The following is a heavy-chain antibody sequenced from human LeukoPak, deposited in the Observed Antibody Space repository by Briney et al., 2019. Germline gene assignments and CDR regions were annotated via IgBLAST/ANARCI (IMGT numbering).Heavy chain of an antibody. J-gene: IGHJ4*02. Sequence: SETLSLTCAVYGGSFSGYYWSWIRQPPGKGLEWIGEINHSGSTNYNPSLKSRVTISVDTSKNQFSLKLSSVTAADTAVYYCARVRTGDYYDSSGYDYWGQGTLVTVSS. D-gene: IGHD3-22*01. V-gene: IGHV4-34*01. CDR3: ARVRTGDYYDSSGYDY. CDR1: GGSFSGYY. CDR2: INHSGST.